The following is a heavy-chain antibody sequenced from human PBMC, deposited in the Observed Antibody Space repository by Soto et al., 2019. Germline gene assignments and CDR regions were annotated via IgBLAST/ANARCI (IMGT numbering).Heavy chain of an antibody. CDR1: GFTYTKYL. J-gene: IGHJ4*02. CDR2: ITGTGVTP. V-gene: IGHV3-23*01. Sequence: GGSLRLSCEASGFTYTKYLINWVRQAPCKGLEWVAGITGTGVTPFYADSVRGRFVISRDNSKKTVFLNMTSLRAEDTAVYYCPKDFLNGTIDYWGQGDLITVCS. D-gene: IGHD1-1*01. CDR3: PKDFLNGTIDY.